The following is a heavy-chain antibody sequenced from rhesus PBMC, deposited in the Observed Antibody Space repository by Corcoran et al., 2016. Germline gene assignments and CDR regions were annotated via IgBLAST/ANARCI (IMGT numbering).Heavy chain of an antibody. CDR3: ARIWGY. Sequence: QVTLKESGPALVKPTQTLTLTCTFSGFSITPTGTGVVWIRRPPGKALEWLASIHWNDNKFYSPSLKTRLTISKDTSKNQVVLTLTNMDPVDTATYYCARIWGYWGQGVLVTVSS. CDR1: GFSITPTGTG. J-gene: IGHJ4*01. V-gene: IGHV2-95*01. CDR2: IHWNDNK. D-gene: IGHD3-34*01.